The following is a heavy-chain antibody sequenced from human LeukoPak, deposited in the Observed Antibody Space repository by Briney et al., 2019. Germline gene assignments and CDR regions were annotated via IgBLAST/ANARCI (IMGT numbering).Heavy chain of an antibody. CDR3: ARGLGGAPTTVLS. J-gene: IGHJ5*02. D-gene: IGHD4-17*01. CDR2: FYHTGST. Sequence: SSETLSLTCSVSGHSISRGYYWGWIRQPPGKGLEWIGSFYHTGSTYYNPSLKSRVSTSLDTSKNQFSLKLSSVTAADTAVYYCARGLGGAPTTVLSWGQGTLVTVSS. CDR1: GHSISRGYY. V-gene: IGHV4-38-2*02.